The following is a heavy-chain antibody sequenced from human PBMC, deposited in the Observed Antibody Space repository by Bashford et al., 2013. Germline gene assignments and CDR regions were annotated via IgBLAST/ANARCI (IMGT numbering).Heavy chain of an antibody. CDR3: ARENLDYGDYVIPDY. D-gene: IGHD4-17*01. J-gene: IGHJ4*02. CDR1: GGSISSGSYY. Sequence: SETLSLTCTVSGGSISSGSYYWSWIRQPAGKGLEWIGRIYTSGSTNYNPSLKSRVTMSVDTSKNQFSLKLSSVTAADTAVYYCARENLDYGDYVIPDYWGQGTLVTVSS. CDR2: IYTSGST. V-gene: IGHV4-61*02.